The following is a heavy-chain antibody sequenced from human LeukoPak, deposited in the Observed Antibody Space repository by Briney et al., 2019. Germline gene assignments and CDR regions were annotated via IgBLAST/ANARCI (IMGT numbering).Heavy chain of an antibody. CDR1: GFTFGDYA. J-gene: IGHJ4*02. Sequence: GGSLRLSCTASGFTFGDYAMSWVRQAPGKGLEWVGFIRTKAYGGTTQYAASVKDRFTISRDDTKNFAYLQMNSPKTEDTAVYYCTRDRYSSGWGTFDYWGQGALVTVSS. D-gene: IGHD6-19*01. V-gene: IGHV3-49*04. CDR2: IRTKAYGGTT. CDR3: TRDRYSSGWGTFDY.